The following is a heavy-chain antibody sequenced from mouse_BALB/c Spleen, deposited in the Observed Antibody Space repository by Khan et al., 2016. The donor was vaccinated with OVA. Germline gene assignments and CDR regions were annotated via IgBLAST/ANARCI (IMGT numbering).Heavy chain of an antibody. CDR3: ARTARIKY. J-gene: IGHJ2*01. D-gene: IGHD1-2*01. CDR1: GYSITSGYG. CDR2: ISYSGST. Sequence: EVQLVESGPGLVKPSQSLSLTCTVTGYSITSGYGWNWIRQFPGNKLEWMGYISYSGSTNYNPSLKSRISITRDTSKNLFFLQLNSVTTEDTATYYCARTARIKYWGQGTTLTGSS. V-gene: IGHV3-2*02.